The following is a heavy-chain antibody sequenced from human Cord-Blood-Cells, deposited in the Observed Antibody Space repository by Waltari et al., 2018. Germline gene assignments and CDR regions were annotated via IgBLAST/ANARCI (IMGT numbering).Heavy chain of an antibody. Sequence: QVQLQESGPGLVTPSETLSPTCTVSGGSISSYYRTWIRPPAGKGLEWIGRIYTRGSTNYNPSLKSRVTMSVDTSKNQFSLKLSSVTAADTAVYYCARAYSGSYYYYYMDVWGKGTTVTVSS. V-gene: IGHV4-4*07. D-gene: IGHD1-26*01. CDR3: ARAYSGSYYYYYMDV. CDR1: GGSISSYY. J-gene: IGHJ6*03. CDR2: IYTRGST.